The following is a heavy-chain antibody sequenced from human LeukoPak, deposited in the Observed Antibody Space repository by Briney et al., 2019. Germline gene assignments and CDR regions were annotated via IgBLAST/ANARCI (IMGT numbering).Heavy chain of an antibody. D-gene: IGHD6-13*01. J-gene: IGHJ5*02. CDR3: ARSGVIAAAPRWFDP. V-gene: IGHV1-24*01. Sequence: ASVKVSCKVSGYTLTELSMHWVRQAPGKGLEWMGGFDPEDGETIYAQKFQGRVTITADESTSTAYMELSSLRSEDTAVYYCARSGVIAAAPRWFDPWGQGTLVTVSS. CDR1: GYTLTELS. CDR2: FDPEDGET.